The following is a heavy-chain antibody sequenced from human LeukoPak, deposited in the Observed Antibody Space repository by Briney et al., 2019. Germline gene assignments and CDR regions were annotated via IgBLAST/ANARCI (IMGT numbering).Heavy chain of an antibody. CDR3: ARSLGIGSWVKYY. CDR1: GYTFTSYD. V-gene: IGHV1-3*01. J-gene: IGHJ4*02. D-gene: IGHD7-27*01. CDR2: INAGNGNT. Sequence: ASVKVSCKASGYTFTSYDINWVRQAPGQRLEWMGWINAGNGNTKYSQKFQGRVTITRDTSASTAYMELSSLRSEDTAVYYCARSLGIGSWVKYYWGQGTPVTVSS.